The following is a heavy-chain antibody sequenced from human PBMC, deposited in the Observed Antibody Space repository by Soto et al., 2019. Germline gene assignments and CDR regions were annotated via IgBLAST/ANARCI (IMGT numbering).Heavy chain of an antibody. V-gene: IGHV3-23*01. Sequence: GWSLRLSCAASGFTLSSYAMSWVRQAPGKGLEWVSVISGSGAGTYYADSVKGRFTISRDNSKKTLYLLMNSLRAEDTALYYCAKAQEDHYYYYAMDVWGQGTTVTVSS. CDR3: AKAQEDHYYYYAMDV. J-gene: IGHJ6*02. D-gene: IGHD2-15*01. CDR2: ISGSGAGT. CDR1: GFTLSSYA.